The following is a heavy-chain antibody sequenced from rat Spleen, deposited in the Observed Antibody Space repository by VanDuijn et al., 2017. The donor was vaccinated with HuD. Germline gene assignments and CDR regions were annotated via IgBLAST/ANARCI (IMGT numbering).Heavy chain of an antibody. CDR3: ARSTMMAIEGYFDY. Sequence: HVQLKESGPGLVQPSQTLSLTCTIAGFSLTNYNVHWVRQPPGKGLEWMGVIWNTGGTRYNSALKSRLSISKDTSKSQVFLQMNSLQTEDTATYYCARSTMMAIEGYFDYWGQGVMVTVSS. J-gene: IGHJ2*01. CDR1: GFSLTNYN. CDR2: IWNTGGT. D-gene: IGHD1-12*03. V-gene: IGHV2-41*01.